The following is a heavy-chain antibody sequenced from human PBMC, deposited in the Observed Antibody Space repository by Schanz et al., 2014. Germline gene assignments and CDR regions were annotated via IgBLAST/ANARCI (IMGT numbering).Heavy chain of an antibody. D-gene: IGHD6-19*01. CDR3: ARDLISSGWYG. CDR1: GFSFNNYW. Sequence: EVQLVESGGGLVQPGGSLRLSCAASGFSFNNYWMTWFRQAPGKGLDWVANIIHDGSEKFYVDSVKGRFTISRDNAKNSLYLQMDALRAEDTAVYYCARDLISSGWYGWGQGTLVTVSS. CDR2: IIHDGSEK. V-gene: IGHV3-7*01. J-gene: IGHJ4*02.